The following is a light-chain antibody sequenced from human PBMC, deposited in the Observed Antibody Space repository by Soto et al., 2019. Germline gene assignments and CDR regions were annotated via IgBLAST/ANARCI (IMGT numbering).Light chain of an antibody. CDR2: RAS. J-gene: IGKJ3*01. CDR1: QIINTW. CDR3: QQYVTYSGT. Sequence: IQMTQSPSSLSASVGDRVTITCRASQIINTWLAWYQQKPGKAPKLLIYRASNLVNGVPSRFSGSGSGTEFTLTISSLQPDDFSIYYCQQYVTYSGTFGPGTKVDL. V-gene: IGKV1-5*03.